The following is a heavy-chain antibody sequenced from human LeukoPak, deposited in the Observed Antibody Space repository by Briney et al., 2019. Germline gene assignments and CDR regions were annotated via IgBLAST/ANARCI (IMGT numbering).Heavy chain of an antibody. D-gene: IGHD6-19*01. CDR2: IFGSGGSA. CDR3: AKTTTGYSSGRYPGWPADS. Sequence: SGGSLRLSCAASGFTFNTYAMYWFRQAPGKGLEWVSGIFGSGGSAHYADSVKGRFTISRDNSKNTVYLQMNSLRAEDTAVYYCAKTTTGYSSGRYPGWPADSWGQGALVTVSS. CDR1: GFTFNTYA. J-gene: IGHJ4*02. V-gene: IGHV3-23*01.